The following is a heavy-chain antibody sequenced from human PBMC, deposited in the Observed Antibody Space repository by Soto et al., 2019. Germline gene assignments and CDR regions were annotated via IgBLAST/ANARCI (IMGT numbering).Heavy chain of an antibody. CDR2: INAGNGNT. CDR1: GYTFTSYA. D-gene: IGHD6-19*01. CDR3: ARESIAVASGFDY. Sequence: GASVKVSCKASGYTFTSYAMHWVRQAPGQRLEWMGWINAGNGNTKYSQKFQGRVTITRDTSASTAYMELSSLRSEDTAVYYFARESIAVASGFDYWGQGTLVTVSS. J-gene: IGHJ4*02. V-gene: IGHV1-3*01.